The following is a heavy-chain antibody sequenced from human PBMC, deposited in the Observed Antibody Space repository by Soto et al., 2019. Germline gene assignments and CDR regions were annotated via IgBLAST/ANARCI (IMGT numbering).Heavy chain of an antibody. V-gene: IGHV3-21*01. D-gene: IGHD2-15*01. J-gene: IGHJ4*02. CDR1: GFTFSTYS. CDR2: INTASYR. CDR3: AREGGYCNGGGCRYFDY. Sequence: EVLLVESGGGLVKPGGSLRLSCAASGFTFSTYSMNWVRQAPGKGLEWVSSINTASYRYYADSVKGRFTISRDDAKNSLYLQMNSLRDEDTAVYYCAREGGYCNGGGCRYFDYWGQGTLVTVSS.